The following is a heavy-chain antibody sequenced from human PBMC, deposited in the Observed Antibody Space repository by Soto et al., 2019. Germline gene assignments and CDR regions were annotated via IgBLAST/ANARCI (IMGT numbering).Heavy chain of an antibody. J-gene: IGHJ6*02. CDR3: ARASGRRWYYYGMDV. V-gene: IGHV4-34*01. D-gene: IGHD6-25*01. CDR1: GGSFIGYY. Sequence: SATLSLTCAVYGGSFIGYYWSWIRQPPGKGLEWIGEINHSGSTNYNPSLKSRVTISVDTSKNQFSLKLSSVTAADTAVYYCARASGRRWYYYGMDVWGQGTTVTVSS. CDR2: INHSGST.